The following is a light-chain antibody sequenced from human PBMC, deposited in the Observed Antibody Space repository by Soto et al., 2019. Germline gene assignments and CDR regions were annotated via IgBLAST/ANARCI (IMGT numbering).Light chain of an antibody. Sequence: NFMLTQPHSVSESPGKTVTISCTRSSGSIASNYVQWYQQRPGSSPTTVIYEDYQRPSGVPDRFSGSIDSSSNSASLTISGLKYEDEAEYYCQSYDNSNPAVVFGGGTQLTVL. V-gene: IGLV6-57*01. CDR3: QSYDNSNPAVV. J-gene: IGLJ2*01. CDR1: SGSIASNY. CDR2: EDY.